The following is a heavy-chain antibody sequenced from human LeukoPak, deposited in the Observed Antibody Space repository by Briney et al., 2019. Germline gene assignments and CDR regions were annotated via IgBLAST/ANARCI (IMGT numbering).Heavy chain of an antibody. CDR3: ARETHIVVVTAILYNWFDP. D-gene: IGHD2-21*02. Sequence: SVKVSCKASGGTFSSYAISWVRQAPGQGLEWMGGIIPIFGTANYAQKFQGRVTITADESTSTAYMELSSLRSEDTAVYYCARETHIVVVTAILYNWFDPWGQGTLVTVSS. CDR2: IIPIFGTA. J-gene: IGHJ5*02. V-gene: IGHV1-69*13. CDR1: GGTFSSYA.